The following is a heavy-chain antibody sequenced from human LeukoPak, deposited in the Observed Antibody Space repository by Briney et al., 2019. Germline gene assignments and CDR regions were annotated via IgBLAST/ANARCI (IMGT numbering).Heavy chain of an antibody. CDR1: GFTFSRYA. CDR3: ARVESSGYWSLEY. Sequence: GGSLRLSCAASGFTFSRYAMHWVRQAPGKGLEWVTFISYDGSNKYYADSVKGRFTISRDNSKNTLYLQMNSLRPEDTALYYCARVESSGYWSLEYWGQGTLVTVSS. CDR2: ISYDGSNK. J-gene: IGHJ4*02. V-gene: IGHV3-30-3*01. D-gene: IGHD3-22*01.